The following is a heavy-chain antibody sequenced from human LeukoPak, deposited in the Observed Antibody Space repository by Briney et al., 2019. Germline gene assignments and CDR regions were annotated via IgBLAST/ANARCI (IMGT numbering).Heavy chain of an antibody. V-gene: IGHV3-30*18. J-gene: IGHJ4*02. CDR1: GFTFSSYG. D-gene: IGHD5-18*01. CDR2: ISYDGSNK. Sequence: GGSLRLSCAASGFTFSSYGMHWVRQAPGKGLEWVAVISYDGSNKYYADSVKGRFTISRDNSKNTLCLQMNSLRAEDTAVYYCAKSGYSYGGIDYWGQGTLVTVSS. CDR3: AKSGYSYGGIDY.